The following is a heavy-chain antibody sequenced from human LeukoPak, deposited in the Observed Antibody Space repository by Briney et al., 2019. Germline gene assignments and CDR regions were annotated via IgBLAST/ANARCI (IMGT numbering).Heavy chain of an antibody. J-gene: IGHJ4*02. D-gene: IGHD5-12*01. CDR3: AKERYSGYDSVNFDY. CDR1: GFTVSSSY. V-gene: IGHV3-53*01. Sequence: GGSLRLSCAASGFTVSSSYMNWVRQAPGKGLEWVSLIYGGGSTYYADSVKGRFTISRDNSKNTLYLQMNSLRAEDTAVYYRAKERYSGYDSVNFDYWGQGTLVTVSS. CDR2: IYGGGST.